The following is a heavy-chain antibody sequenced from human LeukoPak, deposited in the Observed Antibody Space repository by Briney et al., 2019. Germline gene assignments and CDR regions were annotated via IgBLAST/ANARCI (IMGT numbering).Heavy chain of an antibody. CDR2: INPNSGGT. J-gene: IGHJ3*02. Sequence: ASVKVSCKASGYTFTGYYMHWVRQAPGQGLEWMGWINPNSGGTNYAQKFQGRVTMTRDTSISTAYMELSRLRSDDTAVYYCARDQLEPEFAAFDIWGQGTMVTVSS. CDR1: GYTFTGYY. CDR3: ARDQLEPEFAAFDI. D-gene: IGHD1-1*01. V-gene: IGHV1-2*02.